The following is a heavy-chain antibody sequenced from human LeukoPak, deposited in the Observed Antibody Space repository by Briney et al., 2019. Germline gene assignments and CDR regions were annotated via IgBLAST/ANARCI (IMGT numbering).Heavy chain of an antibody. D-gene: IGHD2-2*01. CDR2: ISAYNGNT. CDR3: ARDRGCSSTSCYLGWFDP. V-gene: IGHV1-18*01. CDR1: GYTFTSYG. J-gene: IGHJ5*02. Sequence: ASLKVSCTASGYTFTSYGISWVRQAPGQGLEWMGWISAYNGNTNYAQKLQGRVTMTTDTSTSTAYMELRSLRSDDTAVYYCARDRGCSSTSCYLGWFDPWGQGTLVIVSS.